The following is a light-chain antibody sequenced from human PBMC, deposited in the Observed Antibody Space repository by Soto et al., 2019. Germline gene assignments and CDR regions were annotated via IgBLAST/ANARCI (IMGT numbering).Light chain of an antibody. J-gene: IGKJ5*01. V-gene: IGKV1-17*03. CDR1: QDISNF. Sequence: EMQMTLSSSGMSASVGDRVNMACRASQDISNFLVWFQQRPGKVPKRLMYSANRLESGVPARFSGSGSGTEFALTISSLQSEDFAVYYCQQYNNWPITFGQGTRLEIK. CDR2: SAN. CDR3: QQYNNWPIT.